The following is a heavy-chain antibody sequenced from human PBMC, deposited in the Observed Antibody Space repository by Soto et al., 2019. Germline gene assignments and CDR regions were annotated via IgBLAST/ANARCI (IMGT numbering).Heavy chain of an antibody. Sequence: GGSLKLSCAASGFSLNTYGMHWVRQAPGKGLECVAIISDDGSNEYYADSVKGRFTISRDNSKNTLYLQMNSLRPEDTAVYYCAQDRVFCSGNTCSGALVFDYWGQGTLVTVSS. V-gene: IGHV3-30*18. CDR3: AQDRVFCSGNTCSGALVFDY. CDR2: ISDDGSNE. J-gene: IGHJ4*02. D-gene: IGHD2-15*01. CDR1: GFSLNTYG.